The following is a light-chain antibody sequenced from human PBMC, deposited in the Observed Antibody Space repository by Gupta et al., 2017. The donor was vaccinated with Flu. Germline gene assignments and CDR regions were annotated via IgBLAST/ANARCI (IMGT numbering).Light chain of an antibody. J-gene: IGKJ2*01. CDR1: QSVSTY. CDR3: QKRGNWPPYA. V-gene: IGKV3-11*01. CDR2: DAS. Sequence: EIELTQSPATLSLSPGERATLSCRASQSVSTYLAWYQKKPGQAPRLLIYDASNRATGIPARFSGSGSGTDFTLTISSLEPEDFAVYYCQKRGNWPPYAFGQGTXLEIK.